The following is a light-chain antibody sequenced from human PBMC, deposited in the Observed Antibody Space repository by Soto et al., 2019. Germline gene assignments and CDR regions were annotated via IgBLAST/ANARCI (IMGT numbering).Light chain of an antibody. J-gene: IGKJ1*01. CDR3: QQRDNWPPTWT. CDR2: GAS. Sequence: EIVLTQSPATLSLSPGERATLSCRASQSVGSYLAWYQQKPGQAPRLLIHGASNRAAGIPVRFSGSGSGTDFTLPISSPEPEDFAVYYCQQRDNWPPTWTFGQGTKVEIK. V-gene: IGKV3-11*01. CDR1: QSVGSY.